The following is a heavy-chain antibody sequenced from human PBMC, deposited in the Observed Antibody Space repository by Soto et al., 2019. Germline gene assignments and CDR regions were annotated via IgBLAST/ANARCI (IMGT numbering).Heavy chain of an antibody. CDR1: GGSVSSGSYY. CDR3: ARDQWIVATIHTPYYYYGMDV. CDR2: IYYSGST. J-gene: IGHJ6*01. V-gene: IGHV4-61*01. D-gene: IGHD5-12*01. Sequence: SDTLSLTCPVSGGSVSSGSYYWSCIRQPPGKGLEWIGYIYYSGSTNYNPSLKSRVTISVDTSKNQFSLKLSSVTAADTAVYYCARDQWIVATIHTPYYYYGMDVWGQGTTVTGSS.